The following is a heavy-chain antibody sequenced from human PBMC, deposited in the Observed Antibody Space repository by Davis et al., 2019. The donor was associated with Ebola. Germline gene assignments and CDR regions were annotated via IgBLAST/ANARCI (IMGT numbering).Heavy chain of an antibody. CDR1: GFTFSSYW. J-gene: IGHJ4*02. Sequence: PGGSLRLSCAASGFTFSSYWMSWVRQAPGKGLEWVANIKQDGSEKYYVDSVKGRFTISRDNAKNSLYLQMNSLRAEDTAVYYCARDGIVVVVAADYWGQGTLVTVSS. V-gene: IGHV3-7*03. CDR2: IKQDGSEK. D-gene: IGHD2-15*01. CDR3: ARDGIVVVVAADY.